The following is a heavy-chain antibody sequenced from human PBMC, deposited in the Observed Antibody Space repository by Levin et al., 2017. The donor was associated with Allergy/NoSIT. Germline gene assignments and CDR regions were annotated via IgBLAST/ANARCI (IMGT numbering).Heavy chain of an antibody. J-gene: IGHJ4*02. CDR2: INTRGGSA. CDR3: VRDVQGGEAPDSVVDS. Sequence: GESLKISCRASGSTFTTYYIHWVRQAPGQGLEWMGIINTRGGSASYAQKFQGRVTMTRDMSTRTVYLDLTNLNSDDTAIYYCVRDVQGGEAPDSVVDSWGQGTLVTVSS. CDR1: GSTFTTYY. V-gene: IGHV1-46*01. D-gene: IGHD3-16*01.